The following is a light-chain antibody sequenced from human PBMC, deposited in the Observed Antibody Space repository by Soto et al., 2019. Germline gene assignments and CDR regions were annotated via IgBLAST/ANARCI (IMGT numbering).Light chain of an antibody. CDR2: EDN. Sequence: NFMLTQPHSVSESPGKTVTISCTRSSGSIASNYVQWYQQRPGSAPTTVIYEDNQRPSGVPDRFSGSFDSSSNSASLTISGLKTEDEADYYCQSYDSSNPVVFGGGTKLTVL. J-gene: IGLJ2*01. V-gene: IGLV6-57*03. CDR1: SGSIASNY. CDR3: QSYDSSNPVV.